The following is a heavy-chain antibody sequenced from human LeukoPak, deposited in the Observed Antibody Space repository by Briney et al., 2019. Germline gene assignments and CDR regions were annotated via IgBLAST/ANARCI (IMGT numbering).Heavy chain of an antibody. CDR1: GGSISSGGYS. CDR2: IYHSGST. Sequence: PSQTLSLTCAVSGGSISSGGYSWSWIRQPPGKGLEWIGYIYHSGSTYYNPSLKSRVTISVDRSKNQFSLKLSSVTAADTAVYYCARCYGRPHWYFDLWGRGTLVTVSS. J-gene: IGHJ2*01. D-gene: IGHD3-16*01. V-gene: IGHV4-30-2*01. CDR3: ARCYGRPHWYFDL.